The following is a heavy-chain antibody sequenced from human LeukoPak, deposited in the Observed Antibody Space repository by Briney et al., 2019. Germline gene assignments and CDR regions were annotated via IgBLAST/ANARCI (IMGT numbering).Heavy chain of an antibody. CDR3: AREGLYCGGDCLIGDYYYYKDV. V-gene: IGHV1-18*01. J-gene: IGHJ6*03. CDR2: ISAYNGNT. Sequence: ASVKVSCKASGYTFTSYGISWVRQAPGQGLEWMGWISAYNGNTNYAQKLQGRVTMTTDTSTSAAYMELRSLRSDDTAVYYCAREGLYCGGDCLIGDYYYYKDVWGKGTTVTVSS. CDR1: GYTFTSYG. D-gene: IGHD2-21*01.